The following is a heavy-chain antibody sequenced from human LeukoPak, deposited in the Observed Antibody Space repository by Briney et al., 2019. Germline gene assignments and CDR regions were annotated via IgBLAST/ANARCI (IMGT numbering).Heavy chain of an antibody. D-gene: IGHD3-3*01. Sequence: PGGSLRLSCAASGFTFSSYGIHWVRQAPGKGLEWVANIKQDGSEKYYVDSVKGRFTISRDNAKNSLYLQMNSLRAEDTAVYYCARGVRRYDFWSGYYSDYFDYWGQGTLVTVSS. CDR3: ARGVRRYDFWSGYYSDYFDY. CDR1: GFTFSSYG. J-gene: IGHJ4*02. V-gene: IGHV3-7*04. CDR2: IKQDGSEK.